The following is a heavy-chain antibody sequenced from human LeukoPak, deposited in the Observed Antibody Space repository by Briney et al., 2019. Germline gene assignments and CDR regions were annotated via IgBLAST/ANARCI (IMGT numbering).Heavy chain of an antibody. D-gene: IGHD4-17*01. Sequence: GGSLRLSCAASGFTFSSYAMHWVRQAPGKGLEWVAVISYDGSNEYYADSVKGRFTISRDNSKNTLYLQMNSLRAEDTAVYYCARLAVTSDVDYWGQGTLVTVSS. CDR1: GFTFSSYA. J-gene: IGHJ4*02. CDR2: ISYDGSNE. CDR3: ARLAVTSDVDY. V-gene: IGHV3-30*04.